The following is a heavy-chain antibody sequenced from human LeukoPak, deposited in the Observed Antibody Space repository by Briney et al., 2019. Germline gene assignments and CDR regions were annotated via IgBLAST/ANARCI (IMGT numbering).Heavy chain of an antibody. Sequence: PSETLSLTCAVYGGSFSGYYWSWIRQPPGKGLEWIGEINHSGSTNYNPSLKSRVTISVDTSKNQFSLKLSSVTAADTAVYYCARASIYDFWSGHYYYYGMDVWGQGTTVTVSS. J-gene: IGHJ6*02. V-gene: IGHV4-34*01. CDR3: ARASIYDFWSGHYYYYGMDV. CDR1: GGSFSGYY. CDR2: INHSGST. D-gene: IGHD3-3*01.